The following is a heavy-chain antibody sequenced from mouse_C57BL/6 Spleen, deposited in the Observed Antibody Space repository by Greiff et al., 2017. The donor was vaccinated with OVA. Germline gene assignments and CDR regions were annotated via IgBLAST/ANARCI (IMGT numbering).Heavy chain of an antibody. D-gene: IGHD2-5*01. CDR3: TRGYDSNYVGFAY. Sequence: QVHVKQSGAELVRPGASVTLSCKASGYTFTDYEMHWVKQTPVHGLEWIGAIDPETGGTAYNQKFKGKAILTADKSSSTAYMELRSLTSEDSAVYYCTRGYDSNYVGFAYWGQGTLVTVSA. J-gene: IGHJ3*01. CDR1: GYTFTDYE. V-gene: IGHV1-15*01. CDR2: IDPETGGT.